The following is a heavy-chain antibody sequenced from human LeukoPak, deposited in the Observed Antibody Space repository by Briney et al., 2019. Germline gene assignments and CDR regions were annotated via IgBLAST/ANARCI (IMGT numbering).Heavy chain of an antibody. CDR3: PRERLGYCNGAYCPFDN. CDR1: GGSISSGSDY. V-gene: IGHV4-61*02. CDR2: IYTNGGT. D-gene: IGHD2-15*01. Sequence: SETLSLTCTASGGSISSGSDYWTWIRQPAGKGLEWIGRIYTNGGTDYNPSLKSRATISLDTSKNQFSLKLSSVTATDTAVYYCPRERLGYCNGAYCPFDNWGQGTLVTVSS. J-gene: IGHJ4*02.